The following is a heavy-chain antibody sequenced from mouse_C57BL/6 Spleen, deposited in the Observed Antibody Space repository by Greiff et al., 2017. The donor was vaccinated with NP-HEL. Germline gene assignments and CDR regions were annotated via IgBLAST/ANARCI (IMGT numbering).Heavy chain of an antibody. J-gene: IGHJ4*01. CDR3: ARDVCSLAMDD. CDR1: GFTFSDYG. CDR2: ISSGSRTI. D-gene: IGHD6-2*01. Sequence: EVKLMESGGGLVKPGGSLKLSCAASGFTFSDYGMHWVRQAPEKGLEWVAYISSGSRTIYYADTVKGRFTISRDNAKNTLFLQMTSLRSEDTAMYYCARDVCSLAMDDWGQGTSVTVAS. V-gene: IGHV5-17*01.